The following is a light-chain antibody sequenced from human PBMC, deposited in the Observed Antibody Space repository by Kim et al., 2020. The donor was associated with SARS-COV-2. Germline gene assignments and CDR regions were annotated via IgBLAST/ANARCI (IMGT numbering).Light chain of an antibody. CDR2: DTD. J-gene: IGLJ2*01. Sequence: GGTVTLTYSSRTGAVTTTHYPYWFQQKPGQAPTTLIYDTDNRHSWTPARFSGSLLGDKAALTLSGARLEDEAEYYCLLSYGTGRVLFGGGTQLTVL. CDR1: TGAVTTTHY. CDR3: LLSYGTGRVL. V-gene: IGLV7-46*01.